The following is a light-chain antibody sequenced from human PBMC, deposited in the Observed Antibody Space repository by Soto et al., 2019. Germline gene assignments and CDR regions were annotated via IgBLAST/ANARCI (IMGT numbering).Light chain of an antibody. CDR2: DVT. CDR1: SRDVGGYNY. CDR3: SAYTSSNTVR. Sequence: QSALIQPASVSGSPGQSITISCTGTSRDVGGYNYVSWYQHHPGKAPKLMIYDVTDRPSGISFRFSGSKSGNTASLTISRLQAEYEADYYCSAYTSSNTVRFGGGTKLTVL. J-gene: IGLJ2*01. V-gene: IGLV2-14*03.